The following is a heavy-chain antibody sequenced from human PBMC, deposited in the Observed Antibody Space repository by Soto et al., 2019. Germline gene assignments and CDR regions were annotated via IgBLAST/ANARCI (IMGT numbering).Heavy chain of an antibody. Sequence: SETLSLTCTVSGGSFKSGSYSWSWIRQPPGKGLEWIGYVYHTGRTSYNPSLKSRVSISMDTSKNQFSLNLDSVTAADTAVYFCARGRWAAAGPILYYYYGMDVWGQGTTVTVSS. CDR3: ARGRWAAAGPILYYYYGMDV. V-gene: IGHV4-61*01. CDR1: GGSFKSGSYS. J-gene: IGHJ6*02. CDR2: VYHTGRT. D-gene: IGHD6-13*01.